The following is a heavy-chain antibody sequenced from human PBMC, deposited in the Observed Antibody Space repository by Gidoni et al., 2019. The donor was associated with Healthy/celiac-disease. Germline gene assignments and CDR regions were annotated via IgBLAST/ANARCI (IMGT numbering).Heavy chain of an antibody. V-gene: IGHV3-9*01. Sequence: EVQLVESGGGLVQHGRSLRLYCADSGFTFDDYAMHWVRQAPGKGLEWVSGISWNSGSIGYADSVKGRFTISRDNAKNSLYLQMNSLRAEDTALYYCAKDIKYYYDSSGPGGAFDIWGQGTMVTVSS. CDR3: AKDIKYYYDSSGPGGAFDI. CDR2: ISWNSGSI. D-gene: IGHD3-22*01. CDR1: GFTFDDYA. J-gene: IGHJ3*02.